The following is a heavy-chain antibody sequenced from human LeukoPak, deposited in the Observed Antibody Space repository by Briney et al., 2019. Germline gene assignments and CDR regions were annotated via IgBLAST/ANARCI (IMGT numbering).Heavy chain of an antibody. CDR2: IYLYGTT. CDR1: IGSISSSKW. J-gene: IGHJ6*02. V-gene: IGHV4-4*02. D-gene: IGHD1/OR15-1a*01. CDR3: PRKKREQQGRDYYSKGLDV. Sequence: SETLSLTCSVSIGSISSSKWWSWVRQSPVKGLEWIGEIYLYGTTNYNPSFTSRVTMSVDRSRNQFSLKLTSVTAADTAVYYGPRKKREQQGRDYYSKGLDVWGPGTTV.